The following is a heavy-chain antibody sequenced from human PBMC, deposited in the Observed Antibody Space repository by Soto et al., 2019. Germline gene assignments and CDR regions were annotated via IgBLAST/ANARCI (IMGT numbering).Heavy chain of an antibody. CDR3: ARELPPDL. D-gene: IGHD2-15*01. J-gene: IGHJ5*02. Sequence: GGSLRLSCAASGFTVSSNYMTWVRQAPGKGLEWVSIIWSAGFTYYADSVKGRFTISRDNSKNTLYLQMNSLRVEDSAVYFCARELPPDLWGQGTLVTVSS. CDR1: GFTVSSNY. CDR2: IWSAGFT. V-gene: IGHV3-53*01.